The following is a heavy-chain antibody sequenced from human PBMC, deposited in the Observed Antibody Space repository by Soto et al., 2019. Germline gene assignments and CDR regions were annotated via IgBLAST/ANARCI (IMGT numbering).Heavy chain of an antibody. D-gene: IGHD2-2*01. J-gene: IGHJ6*02. CDR1: GYDFNIYW. CDR3: ARRVHSNSPGGGLDL. CDR2: VYPDDSDT. V-gene: IGHV5-51*01. Sequence: PGESLKISCKASGYDFNIYWIGWVRQLPGKGLEWMGVVYPDDSDTIYSPSFQGLVTISVDKSISTAYLQWISLKASDTAMYYCARRVHSNSPGGGLDLWGQGTTVTVSS.